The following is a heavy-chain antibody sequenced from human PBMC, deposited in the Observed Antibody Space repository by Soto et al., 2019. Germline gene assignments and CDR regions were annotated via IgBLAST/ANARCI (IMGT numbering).Heavy chain of an antibody. V-gene: IGHV3-23*01. CDR3: AKDAYYDSSGYYYSLIDY. CDR1: GSTLSSNG. J-gene: IGHJ4*02. CDR2: SRGSGGST. Sequence: GGSLRPSCAVSGSTLSSNGMGWDRQPHGKGLEWVSASRGSGGSTYYAESVKGRFTISRDNSKNTLYLQMNSLRAEDTAVYYCAKDAYYDSSGYYYSLIDYWGQGTLVTVSS. D-gene: IGHD3-22*01.